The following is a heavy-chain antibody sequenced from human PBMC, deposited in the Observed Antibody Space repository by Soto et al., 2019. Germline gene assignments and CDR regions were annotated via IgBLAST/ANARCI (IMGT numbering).Heavy chain of an antibody. D-gene: IGHD6-19*01. CDR3: ARHGEHRLAVYFDY. V-gene: IGHV4-39*01. CDR2: IYDSGST. Sequence: QLQLQESGPGLVKPSETLSLTCTVSCGSISSSSYYWGWIRQPPGKGLEWIGTIYDSGSTYYNPSLESRVTISVDTSKNEFSLKLSSVTAADTAIFYCARHGEHRLAVYFDYWGQGTLVTVSS. J-gene: IGHJ4*02. CDR1: CGSISSSSYY.